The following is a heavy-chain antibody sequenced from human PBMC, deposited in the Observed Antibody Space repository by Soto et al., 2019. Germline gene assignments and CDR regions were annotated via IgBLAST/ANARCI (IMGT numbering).Heavy chain of an antibody. CDR1: GFTFSSYG. V-gene: IGHV3-30*18. Sequence: GGSLRLSCAASGFTFSSYGMHWVRQAPGKGLEWVAVISYDGSNKYYADSVKGRFTISRDNSKNTLYLQMNSLRAEDTAVYYCAKDGDYDSSGYPKYHLDYWGQGTLVTVSS. CDR3: AKDGDYDSSGYPKYHLDY. CDR2: ISYDGSNK. J-gene: IGHJ4*02. D-gene: IGHD3-22*01.